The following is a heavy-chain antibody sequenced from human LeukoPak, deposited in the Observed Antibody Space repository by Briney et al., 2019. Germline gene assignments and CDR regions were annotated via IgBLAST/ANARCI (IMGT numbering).Heavy chain of an antibody. V-gene: IGHV3-13*01. CDR1: GFTFSSYN. CDR3: ARRGDSRGYYDAFDI. Sequence: PGGSLRLSCTASGFTFSSYNMHWVRQPTGKGLEWVSAVGTAGDTYYPGSVKGRFTISRENAQNSLYLQMNSLSAGDTAVYYCARRGDSRGYYDAFDIWGQGTMVTVSS. D-gene: IGHD3-22*01. J-gene: IGHJ3*02. CDR2: VGTAGDT.